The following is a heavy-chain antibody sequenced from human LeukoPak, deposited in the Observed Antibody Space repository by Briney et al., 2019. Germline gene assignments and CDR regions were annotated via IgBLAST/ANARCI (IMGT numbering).Heavy chain of an antibody. CDR1: GGSFSGYY. V-gene: IGHV4-34*01. Sequence: PSETLSLTCAVSGGSFSGYYWSWIRQPPGEGLEWIGEISHSGSTNYSPSLKGRVTISVDTSKNQFSLNLSSVTAADTAVYYCARALVRATMVWYFDLWGRGTLVTVSS. CDR2: ISHSGST. CDR3: ARALVRATMVWYFDL. D-gene: IGHD5-12*01. J-gene: IGHJ2*01.